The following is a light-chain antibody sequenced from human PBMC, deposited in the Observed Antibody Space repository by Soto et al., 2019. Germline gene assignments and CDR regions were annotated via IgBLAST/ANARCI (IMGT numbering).Light chain of an antibody. CDR1: QGIANG. CDR3: QQLNSFTIT. CDR2: GAS. Sequence: IQLTQSPSSLSASVGDRVTISCRASQGIANGLAWYQQKPGKAPKLLIYGASTLQSGVPSRFSGSGAGTDLHLTISSLQPEDFATYYCQQLNSFTITVGPGPKVDIK. J-gene: IGKJ3*01. V-gene: IGKV1-9*01.